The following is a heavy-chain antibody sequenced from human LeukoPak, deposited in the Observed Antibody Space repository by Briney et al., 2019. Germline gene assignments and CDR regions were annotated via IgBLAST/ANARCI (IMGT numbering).Heavy chain of an antibody. D-gene: IGHD3-10*01. CDR1: GGTFSSYA. V-gene: IGHV1-46*03. Sequence: ASVKVSCKASGGTFSSYAISWVRQAPGQGLEWMGIINPSGGSTSYAQKFQGRVTMTRDTSTSTVYMELSSLRSEDTAVYYCARSALTISGGGFDPWGQGTLVTVSS. CDR3: ARSALTISGGGFDP. CDR2: INPSGGST. J-gene: IGHJ5*02.